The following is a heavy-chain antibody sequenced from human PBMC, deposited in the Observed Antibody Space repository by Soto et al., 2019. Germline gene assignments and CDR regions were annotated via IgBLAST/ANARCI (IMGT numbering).Heavy chain of an antibody. CDR1: GFTFGVYA. Sequence: HPGGSLRLSCTASGFTFGVYAMSWFRQAPGKGLEWVGFIRSKAYGGTTEYAASVKGRFTISRDDSKSIAYLQMNSLKTEDTAVYYCTRAPSRVRPSVWFDPWGQGTLVTVSS. CDR3: TRAPSRVRPSVWFDP. D-gene: IGHD3-10*01. J-gene: IGHJ5*02. CDR2: IRSKAYGGTT. V-gene: IGHV3-49*03.